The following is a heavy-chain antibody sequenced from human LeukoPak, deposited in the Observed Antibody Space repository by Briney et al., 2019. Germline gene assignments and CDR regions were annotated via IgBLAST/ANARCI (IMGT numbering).Heavy chain of an antibody. Sequence: PGGSLGLSCAASGFTFDDYAMHWVRQAPGKGLEWVSGISWNSGSIGYADSVKGRFTISRDNAKNSLYLQMNSLRAEDTALYYCAKDISFGDSSGYVDYWGQGTLVTVSS. CDR3: AKDISFGDSSGYVDY. D-gene: IGHD3-22*01. CDR2: ISWNSGSI. J-gene: IGHJ4*02. CDR1: GFTFDDYA. V-gene: IGHV3-9*01.